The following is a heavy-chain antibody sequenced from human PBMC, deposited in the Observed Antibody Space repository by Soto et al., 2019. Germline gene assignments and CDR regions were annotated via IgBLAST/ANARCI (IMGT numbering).Heavy chain of an antibody. D-gene: IGHD6-19*01. CDR2: ISSSSSYI. Sequence: GGSLRLSCAASGFTFSSYSMNWVRQAPGKGLEWVSSISSSSSYIYYAYSVKGRFTISRDNAKNSLHLQMNSLRAEDTAVYYCARDTALIAVGVHWFDPWGQGTLVTVSS. CDR3: ARDTALIAVGVHWFDP. J-gene: IGHJ5*02. CDR1: GFTFSSYS. V-gene: IGHV3-21*01.